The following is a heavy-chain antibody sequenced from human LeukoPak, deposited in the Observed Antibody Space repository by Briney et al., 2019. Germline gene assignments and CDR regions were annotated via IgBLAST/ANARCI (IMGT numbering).Heavy chain of an antibody. CDR1: GFTFSNYD. D-gene: IGHD2/OR15-2a*01. V-gene: IGHV3-30*18. CDR2: ISYDGSNK. CDR3: AKDGALFYGPRKYYFDY. Sequence: GGSLRLSCAAPGFTFSNYDMHWVRQAPGKGLEWVAVISYDGSNKYYADSVKGRFTISRDNSKNTLSLQMISLRPEDTAVYYCAKDGALFYGPRKYYFDYWGQGTLVTVSS. J-gene: IGHJ4*02.